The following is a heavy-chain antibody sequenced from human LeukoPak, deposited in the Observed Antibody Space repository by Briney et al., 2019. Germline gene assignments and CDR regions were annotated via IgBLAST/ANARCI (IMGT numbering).Heavy chain of an antibody. CDR3: ARGIAAAGGRWFAP. CDR2: INPNSGGT. CDR1: GYTFTDYY. J-gene: IGHJ5*02. D-gene: IGHD6-13*01. V-gene: IGHV1-2*02. Sequence: AASVKVSCKASGYTFTDYYMHWVRQAPGQGLEWMGWINPNSGGTNCAQQFQGRVTMTRDTSISTAYMELSNLRSDDTAVYYCARGIAAAGGRWFAPWGQGTLVTVSS.